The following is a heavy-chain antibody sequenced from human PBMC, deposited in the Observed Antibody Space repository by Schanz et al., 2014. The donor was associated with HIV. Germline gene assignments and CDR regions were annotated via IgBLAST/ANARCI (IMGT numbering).Heavy chain of an antibody. CDR1: GGSISSYY. CDR3: ARVPAGSGSNFDS. D-gene: IGHD3-10*01. CDR2: MFYRGTT. V-gene: IGHV4-59*12. J-gene: IGHJ4*02. Sequence: QVQLQESGPGLVKPSQTLSLTCTVSGGSISSYYWSWIRQPPGKGLEWIGYMFYRGTTYFHPSLKSRVSMSVDPSKNQFSLMLTSVTAADTAIYYCARVPAGSGSNFDSWGQGTLVIVSS.